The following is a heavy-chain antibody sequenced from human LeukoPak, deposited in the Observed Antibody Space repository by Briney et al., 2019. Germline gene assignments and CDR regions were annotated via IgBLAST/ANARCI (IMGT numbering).Heavy chain of an antibody. Sequence: QSGGSLRLSCAASGFIFSCCGLHWVRQAPGKGLEWVAVIWADGSNKYYADSVKGRFTISRDNSKNTLYLQMNSLRAEDTAVYYCAREATLLPKQWLAYWGQGSLVTVSS. CDR1: GFIFSCCG. CDR2: IWADGSNK. CDR3: AREATLLPKQWLAY. J-gene: IGHJ4*02. D-gene: IGHD6-19*01. V-gene: IGHV3-33*01.